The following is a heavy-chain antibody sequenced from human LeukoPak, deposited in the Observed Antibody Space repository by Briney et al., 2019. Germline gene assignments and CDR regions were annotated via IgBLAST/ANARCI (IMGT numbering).Heavy chain of an antibody. Sequence: GGSLRLSCAASGFTFSSYGMHWVRQAPGKGLEWVAVIWYDGSNKYYADSVKGRFTISRDNAENSLYLQLNSLRAEDTAIYYCARGSGWLDYWGQGTLVTVSS. J-gene: IGHJ4*02. V-gene: IGHV3-33*01. CDR3: ARGSGWLDY. CDR2: IWYDGSNK. CDR1: GFTFSSYG. D-gene: IGHD6-19*01.